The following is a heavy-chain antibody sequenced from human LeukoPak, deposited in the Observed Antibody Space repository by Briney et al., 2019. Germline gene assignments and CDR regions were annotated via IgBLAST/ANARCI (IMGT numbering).Heavy chain of an antibody. J-gene: IGHJ6*03. CDR1: GGTFSSYA. CDR2: IIPIFGTA. V-gene: IGHV1-69*13. D-gene: IGHD5-12*01. CDR3: ARDKGGCDPGDYYYYMDV. Sequence: SVKVSCKASGGTFSSYAISWVRQAPGQGLEWMGGIIPIFGTANYAQKFQGRVTITADESTSTAYMELSSLRSEDTAVYYCARDKGGCDPGDYYYYMDVWGKGTTVTVSS.